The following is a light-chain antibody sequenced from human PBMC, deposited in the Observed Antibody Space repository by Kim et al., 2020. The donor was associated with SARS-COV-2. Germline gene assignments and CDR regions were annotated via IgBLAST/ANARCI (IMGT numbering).Light chain of an antibody. V-gene: IGKV3-20*01. CDR2: DAS. Sequence: PGERAIPSCRASQSVSSSYLAWYQQTPGQAPRLLIYDASTRATGIPDRFSGSGSGTDFTLTISRLDPEDFAVYYCQQYASSPALTFGGGTKVDIK. CDR3: QQYASSPALT. J-gene: IGKJ4*01. CDR1: QSVSSSY.